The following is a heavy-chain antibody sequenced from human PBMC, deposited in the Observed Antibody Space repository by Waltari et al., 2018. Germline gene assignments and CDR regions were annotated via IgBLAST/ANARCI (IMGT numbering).Heavy chain of an antibody. CDR3: AKDIAPAGTRYFDY. J-gene: IGHJ4*02. CDR2: IGGSGIST. Sequence: EVPLLESGGGLVQPGGSLRLSCVASGLTLSRYTMSWVRQAPGKGLEWVSSIGGSGISTYYADSVKGRFTISRDNSKDTLYLQINSLRAEDTAVYYCAKDIAPAGTRYFDYWGQGTLVTVSS. V-gene: IGHV3-23*01. CDR1: GLTLSRYT. D-gene: IGHD6-13*01.